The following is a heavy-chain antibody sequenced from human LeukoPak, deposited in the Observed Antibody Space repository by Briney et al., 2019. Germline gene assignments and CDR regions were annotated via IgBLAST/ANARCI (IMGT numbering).Heavy chain of an antibody. CDR2: INPNSGGT. J-gene: IGHJ4*02. D-gene: IGHD5-12*01. CDR1: GYTFTSYG. V-gene: IGHV1-2*02. Sequence: GASVKVSCKASGYTFTSYGISWVRQAPGQGLEWMGWINPNSGGTNYAQKFQGRVTMTRDTSISTAYMELSRLRSDDTAVYYCAGINVDIVATGDYWGQGTLVTVSS. CDR3: AGINVDIVATGDY.